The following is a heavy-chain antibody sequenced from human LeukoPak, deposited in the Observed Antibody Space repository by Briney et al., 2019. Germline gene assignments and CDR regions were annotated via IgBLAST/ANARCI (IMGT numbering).Heavy chain of an antibody. CDR3: ARDLGGYSYGSHFDY. D-gene: IGHD5-18*01. V-gene: IGHV3-21*01. Sequence: GGSLRLSCAASGFTFSTYYMRWVREAPGEGLEWVSSITTSSSYIYYANSVNGLFTISRDNANNSLYLQMNSLRAEYTAIYYCARDLGGYSYGSHFDYWGQGTLVTVSS. J-gene: IGHJ4*02. CDR2: ITTSSSYI. CDR1: GFTFSTYY.